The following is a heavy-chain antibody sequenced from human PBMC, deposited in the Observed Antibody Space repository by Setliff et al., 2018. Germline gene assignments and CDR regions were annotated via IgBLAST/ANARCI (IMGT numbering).Heavy chain of an antibody. Sequence: SETLSLTCAVYGGSFSDYWWSWIRQLPGKGLEWIAEIHHSGSTNFHPSLKGRVAISVDPSKNQFYLNLRSVTAADTAVYFCARGTKTMVINYWYFDVWGRGTPVTV. D-gene: IGHD4-17*01. J-gene: IGHJ2*01. CDR3: ARGTKTMVINYWYFDV. CDR2: IHHSGST. V-gene: IGHV4-34*01. CDR1: GGSFSDYW.